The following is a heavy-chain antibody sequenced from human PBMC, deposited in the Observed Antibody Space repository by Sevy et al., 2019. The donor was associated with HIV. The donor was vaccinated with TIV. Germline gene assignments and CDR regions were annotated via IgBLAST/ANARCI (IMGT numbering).Heavy chain of an antibody. J-gene: IGHJ6*02. V-gene: IGHV4-4*07. CDR3: ARVLVDTAIGFYGMDV. CDR1: GGSISSYY. Sequence: SETLSLTCTVSGGSISSYYWSWIQQPAGKGLEWIGRIYTSGSTNYNPSLKSRVTMSVDTSKNQFSLKLSSVTAADTAVYYCARVLVDTAIGFYGMDVWGQGTTVTVSS. D-gene: IGHD5-18*01. CDR2: IYTSGST.